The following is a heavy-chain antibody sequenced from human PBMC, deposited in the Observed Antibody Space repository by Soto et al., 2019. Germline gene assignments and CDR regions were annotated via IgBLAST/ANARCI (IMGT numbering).Heavy chain of an antibody. CDR2: ISRSGNST. V-gene: IGHV3-23*01. CDR1: GLSFSSYA. J-gene: IGHJ4*02. CDR3: ATDAKILDWLPTSYYFAF. D-gene: IGHD3-9*01. Sequence: EVQVLESGGGLAQPGRSLRLSCAVSGLSFSSYAMTWVRQSPGKGLEWVSSISRSGNSTSSADSVRGRFTISRDNSKNPLYLQMNRLRAEDTAVYYCATDAKILDWLPTSYYFAFWGQGTRVTVS.